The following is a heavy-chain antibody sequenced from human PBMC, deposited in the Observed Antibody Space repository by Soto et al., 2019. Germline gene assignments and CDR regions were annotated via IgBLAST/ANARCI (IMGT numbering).Heavy chain of an antibody. J-gene: IGHJ6*02. CDR2: IGLGSSTK. Sequence: GGSLRLSCAASGFTFRNYCMNWVRQAPGKGLEWVSYIGLGSSTKYYADSVEGRFTISRDNAKNSLYLQMNSLRSDDTAVYYCAREFLHYYGSGSYYNAHYYGMDVWGQGTTVTVSS. CDR3: AREFLHYYGSGSYYNAHYYGMDV. V-gene: IGHV3-48*01. CDR1: GFTFRNYC. D-gene: IGHD3-10*01.